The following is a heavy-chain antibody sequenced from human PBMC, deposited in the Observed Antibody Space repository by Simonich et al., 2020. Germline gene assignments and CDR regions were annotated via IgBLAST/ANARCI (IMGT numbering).Heavy chain of an antibody. CDR3: ARGRGGMSRGYVDY. D-gene: IGHD2-15*01. V-gene: IGHV1-8*03. Sequence: QVQLVQSGAEVKKPGASVKVSCKASGYTFTSYDINWVREGTGQGLEWMGWMNPYRGNTGSAQKLKGRVTITRNTSISTAYMELSSLRSEDTDVYYCARGRGGMSRGYVDYWGQGTLVTVSS. CDR2: MNPYRGNT. CDR1: GYTFTSYD. J-gene: IGHJ4*02.